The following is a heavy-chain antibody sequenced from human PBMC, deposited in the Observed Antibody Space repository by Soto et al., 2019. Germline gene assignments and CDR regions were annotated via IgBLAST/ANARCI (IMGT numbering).Heavy chain of an antibody. CDR1: GYTFTSYG. J-gene: IGHJ3*02. Sequence: ASVKVSCKASGYTFTSYGISWVRQAPGQGLEWMGWISAYNGNTDYAQKLQGRVTMTTDTSTSTAYMELRSLRSDDTAVYYCARDPGYYDSSGEGAFDIWGQGTMVTVSS. D-gene: IGHD3-22*01. CDR3: ARDPGYYDSSGEGAFDI. V-gene: IGHV1-18*01. CDR2: ISAYNGNT.